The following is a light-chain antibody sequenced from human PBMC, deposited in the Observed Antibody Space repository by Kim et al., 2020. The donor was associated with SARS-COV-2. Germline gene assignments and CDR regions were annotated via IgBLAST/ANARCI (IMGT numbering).Light chain of an antibody. CDR2: QDM. V-gene: IGLV3-1*01. CDR1: NLGGRY. J-gene: IGLJ2*01. Sequence: SVSPGPTARVTCSGDNLGGRYVAWYQKKPDQSPLLLLYQDMKRPSGIPERFSGANSGNTATLTISGTQAIDEADYYCQAWDSGLVVFGGGTQLTVL. CDR3: QAWDSGLVV.